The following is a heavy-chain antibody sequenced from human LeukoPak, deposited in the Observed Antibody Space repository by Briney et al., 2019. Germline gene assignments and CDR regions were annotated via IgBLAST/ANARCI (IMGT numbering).Heavy chain of an antibody. CDR2: INHSGST. Sequence: PSETLSLTCAVYGGSFSGYYWSWIRQPPGKGLEWIGEINHSGSTNCNPSLKSRVTISVDTSKNQFSLKLSSVTAADTAVYYCARDPGYCSGGSCFDAFDIWGQGTMVTVSS. CDR1: GGSFSGYY. D-gene: IGHD2-15*01. V-gene: IGHV4-34*01. J-gene: IGHJ3*02. CDR3: ARDPGYCSGGSCFDAFDI.